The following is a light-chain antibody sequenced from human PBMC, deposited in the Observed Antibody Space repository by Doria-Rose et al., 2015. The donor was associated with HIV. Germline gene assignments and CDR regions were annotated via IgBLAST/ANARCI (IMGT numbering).Light chain of an antibody. CDR1: QTVSTY. CDR3: QQTYSSPPWT. Sequence: TQSPSSLSASIGDRVTITCRASQTVSTYLNWFQQEPGKAPKLLIYAASRLQSGVSSRFSGSGSGTDFTLAISGLQPGDFATYYCQQTYSSPPWTFGQGTKVEMK. V-gene: IGKV1-39*01. CDR2: AAS. J-gene: IGKJ1*01.